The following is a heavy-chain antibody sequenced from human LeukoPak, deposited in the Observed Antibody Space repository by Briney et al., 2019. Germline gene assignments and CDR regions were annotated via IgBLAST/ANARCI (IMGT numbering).Heavy chain of an antibody. J-gene: IGHJ3*02. CDR1: GSSISDYY. D-gene: IGHD3-16*02. CDR2: IFGSGSS. V-gene: IGHV4-59*01. Sequence: SETLSLTCTVSGSSISDYYWSWIRQPPGKGLEWIGWIFGSGSSNYNPSLKSRLTISVDTSKNQFSLKLTSATAADTAVYYCAREKDTWSDHAKIRYDIWRQGTMVTVST. CDR3: AREKDTWSDHAKIRYDI.